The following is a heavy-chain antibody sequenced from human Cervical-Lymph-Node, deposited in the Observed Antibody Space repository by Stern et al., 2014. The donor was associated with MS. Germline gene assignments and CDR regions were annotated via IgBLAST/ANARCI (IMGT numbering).Heavy chain of an antibody. CDR1: GFTFSDYS. CDR2: ISGGSINM. V-gene: IGHV3-48*02. D-gene: IGHD6-19*01. J-gene: IGHJ4*02. CDR3: ARGLYTRGWMAN. Sequence: EVQLVESGGDLVQPGGSLRLSCAASGFTFSDYSMNWVRQAPGQGLEWLAYISGGSINMFYADSVKGRFTISRDNAKNSLFLQMNSLRDDDSALYFCARGLYTRGWMANWGQGTLVTVSS.